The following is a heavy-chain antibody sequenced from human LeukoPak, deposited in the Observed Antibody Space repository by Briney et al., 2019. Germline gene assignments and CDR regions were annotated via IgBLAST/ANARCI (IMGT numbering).Heavy chain of an antibody. V-gene: IGHV1-8*03. J-gene: IGHJ6*02. CDR3: ARMYCGRGSCYPLFYYYAMDV. Sequence: SVKVSCKASGYTFTSYDINWVRQATGQGLEWMGWMNPNSGNTGYAQKFQGRVTITRNTSISTAYMELSSLRSEDTPVYCCARMYCGRGSCYPLFYYYAMDVWGQGTTVTVSS. CDR2: MNPNSGNT. CDR1: GYTFTSYD. D-gene: IGHD2-15*01.